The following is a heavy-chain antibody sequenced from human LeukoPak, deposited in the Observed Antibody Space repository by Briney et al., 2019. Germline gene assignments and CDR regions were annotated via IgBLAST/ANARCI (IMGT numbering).Heavy chain of an antibody. CDR3: AREQQTYYYDSSGYFPFDY. V-gene: IGHV1-69*04. CDR1: GGTFSSYA. D-gene: IGHD3-22*01. Sequence: SVKVSCKASGGTFSSYAISWVRQAPGQGLEWMGRIIPILGIANYAQKFQGRVTITADKSTSTAYMELSSLRSEDTAVYYCAREQQTYYYDSSGYFPFDYWGQGTLVTVSS. J-gene: IGHJ4*02. CDR2: IIPILGIA.